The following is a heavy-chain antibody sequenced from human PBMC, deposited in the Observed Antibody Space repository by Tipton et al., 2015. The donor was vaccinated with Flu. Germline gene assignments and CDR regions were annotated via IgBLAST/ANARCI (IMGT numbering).Heavy chain of an antibody. CDR3: TRGPPGATPYYFEY. Sequence: SLRLSCTASGSTYADYAMTWVRQGPGKGLEWVGFIRSRAYGATTEYAASVKGRFTISRDDSKRIVCMQMNSLKTEDTAVYYCTRGPPGATPYYFEYWGQGTLVTVSA. V-gene: IGHV3-49*04. J-gene: IGHJ4*02. CDR2: IRSRAYGATT. D-gene: IGHD3-10*01. CDR1: GSTYADYA.